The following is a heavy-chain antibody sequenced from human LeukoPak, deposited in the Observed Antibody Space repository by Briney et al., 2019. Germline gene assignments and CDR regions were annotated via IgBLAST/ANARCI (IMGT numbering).Heavy chain of an antibody. CDR3: ASRIATAGSVDY. CDR2: ISSSGSTI. V-gene: IGHV3-11*01. Sequence: GGSLRLSCAASGFTFSDYYMSWIRQAPGKGLEWVSYISSSGSTIYYADSVKGRFTISRDNANNSLYLQMNSLRAEDTAVYYCASRIATAGSVDYWGQGTLVTVSS. CDR1: GFTFSDYY. J-gene: IGHJ4*02. D-gene: IGHD6-13*01.